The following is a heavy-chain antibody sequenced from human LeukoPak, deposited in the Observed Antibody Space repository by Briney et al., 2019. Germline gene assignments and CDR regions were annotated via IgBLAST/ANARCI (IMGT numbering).Heavy chain of an antibody. D-gene: IGHD4-17*01. CDR3: ARLSTVTTSFDY. CDR2: IYYSGST. CDR1: SGSISTSNYY. Sequence: SETLSLTCTVSSGSISTSNYYWGWVRQPPGKALEWIGSIYYSGSTYYNPSLKSRVTISVDTSKNQFSLKLSSVTAADTAVYYCARLSTVTTSFDYWGQGTLVTVSS. V-gene: IGHV4-39*07. J-gene: IGHJ4*02.